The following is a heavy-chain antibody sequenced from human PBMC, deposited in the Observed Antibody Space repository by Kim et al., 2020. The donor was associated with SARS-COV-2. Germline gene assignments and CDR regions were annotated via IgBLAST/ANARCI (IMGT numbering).Heavy chain of an antibody. V-gene: IGHV3-21*01. CDR3: ARASFTNQWELLG. Sequence: ADSVKGRFTISRDNAKNSRYLQMNSLRAEDTAVYYCARASFTNQWELLGWGQGTLVTVSS. J-gene: IGHJ4*02. D-gene: IGHD1-26*01.